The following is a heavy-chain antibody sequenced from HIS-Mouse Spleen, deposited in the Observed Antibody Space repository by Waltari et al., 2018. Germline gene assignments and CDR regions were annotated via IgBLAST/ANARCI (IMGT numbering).Heavy chain of an antibody. D-gene: IGHD1-26*01. Sequence: QLQLQESGPGLVTPSETLSLTCTVSGGSISSSSYYWGWIRQPPGKGLEWIGSIYYSGSTYYNPSLKSRVTISVDTSKNQFSLKLSSVTAADTAVYYCARDLAFYSGSYYAFDIWGQGTMVTVSS. CDR1: GGSISSSSYY. J-gene: IGHJ3*02. CDR2: IYYSGST. CDR3: ARDLAFYSGSYYAFDI. V-gene: IGHV4-39*07.